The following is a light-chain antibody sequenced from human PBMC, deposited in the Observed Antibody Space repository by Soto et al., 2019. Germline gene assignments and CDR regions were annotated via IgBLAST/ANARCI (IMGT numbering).Light chain of an antibody. Sequence: QSALTQPASVSGSPGQSITISCTGTSSDVGGYNYVSWYQHHPGKAPKLIIYEVNNRPSGVPNRFSGSKSGNTASLIISGLQAEDEADYYCSSYTTSSTSLVFGGGTKLTVL. CDR3: SSYTTSSTSLV. CDR1: SSDVGGYNY. CDR2: EVN. V-gene: IGLV2-14*01. J-gene: IGLJ3*02.